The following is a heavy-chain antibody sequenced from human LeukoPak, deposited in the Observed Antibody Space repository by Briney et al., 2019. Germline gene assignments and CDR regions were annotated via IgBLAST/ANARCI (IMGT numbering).Heavy chain of an antibody. CDR1: GFTFSGSA. V-gene: IGHV3-73*01. J-gene: IGHJ4*01. CDR3: TRFRAVAGETPLFDY. D-gene: IGHD6-19*01. CDR2: IRSKANSYAT. Sequence: PGGTLRLSCAASGFTFSGSAMHWIRQASGKGLEWVGRIRSKANSYATAYAASVKGRFTISRDDSKNTAYLQMNSLKTEDTAVYYWTRFRAVAGETPLFDYWGHETLVTAAS.